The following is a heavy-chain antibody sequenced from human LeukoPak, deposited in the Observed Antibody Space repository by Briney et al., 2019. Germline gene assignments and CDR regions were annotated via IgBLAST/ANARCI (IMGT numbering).Heavy chain of an antibody. CDR1: GYTFTGYY. V-gene: IGHV1-8*03. J-gene: IGHJ3*02. CDR3: ARGRLSSPDAFDI. Sequence: ASVKVSCKASGYTFTGYYMHWVRQAPGQGLEWMGWMNPNSGNTGYAQKFQGRVTITRNTSISTAYMELSSLRSEDTAVYYCARGRLSSPDAFDIWGQGTMVTVSS. D-gene: IGHD6-13*01. CDR2: MNPNSGNT.